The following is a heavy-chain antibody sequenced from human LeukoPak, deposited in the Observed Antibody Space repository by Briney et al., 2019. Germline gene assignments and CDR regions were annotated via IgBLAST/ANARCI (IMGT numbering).Heavy chain of an antibody. CDR2: ISYDGSNK. Sequence: GGSLRLSCAASGFTFSSYGMHWVRQAPGKGLEWVAVISYDGSNKYYADSVKGRFTISRDNSKNTLYLQMNSLKAEDTAVYYCAKSPFGGYGDYLKDYWGQGTLVTVSS. J-gene: IGHJ4*02. V-gene: IGHV3-30*18. D-gene: IGHD4-17*01. CDR3: AKSPFGGYGDYLKDY. CDR1: GFTFSSYG.